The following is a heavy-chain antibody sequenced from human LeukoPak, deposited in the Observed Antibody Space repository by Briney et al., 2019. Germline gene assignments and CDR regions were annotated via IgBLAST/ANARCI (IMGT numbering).Heavy chain of an antibody. CDR3: ATSHWGWRSYYYYYMDV. CDR1: GGSFSGYY. J-gene: IGHJ6*03. V-gene: IGHV4-34*01. CDR2: INHSGST. Sequence: PSETLSLTCAVYGGSFSGYYWNWIRRPPGKGLEWIGEINHSGSTNYNPSLKSRVALSVDTSKNQFSLKLSSVTAADTAVYYCATSHWGWRSYYYYYMDVWGKGTTVTISS. D-gene: IGHD3-16*01.